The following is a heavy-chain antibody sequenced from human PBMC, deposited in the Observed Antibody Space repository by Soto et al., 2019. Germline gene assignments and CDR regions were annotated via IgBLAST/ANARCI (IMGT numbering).Heavy chain of an antibody. D-gene: IGHD6-13*01. CDR2: IYYSGST. CDR3: ARVGYSSSWYGRELGSLYGMDV. CDR1: GGSISSGDYY. J-gene: IGHJ6*02. V-gene: IGHV4-30-4*02. Sequence: SETLSLTFTVSGGSISSGDYYWSCIRQPPWKGLELIGYIYYSGSTYYNPSLKSRVTISVETSKNQSSLKLSSVTAADTDVYYCARVGYSSSWYGRELGSLYGMDVWGQGTTVTVSS.